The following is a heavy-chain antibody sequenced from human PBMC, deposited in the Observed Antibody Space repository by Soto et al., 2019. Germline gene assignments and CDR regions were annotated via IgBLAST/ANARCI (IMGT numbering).Heavy chain of an antibody. V-gene: IGHV3-66*01. CDR3: ARMRDSSGYSGWFDP. CDR1: GFTVSSNY. Sequence: EVQLVESGGGLVQPGGSLRLSCAASGFTVSSNYMSWVRQAPGKGLEWVSVIYSGGSTYYADSVKGRFTISRDNSKNTLYLQRNSLRAEDTAVYYCARMRDSSGYSGWFDPWGQGTLVTVSS. J-gene: IGHJ5*02. D-gene: IGHD3-22*01. CDR2: IYSGGST.